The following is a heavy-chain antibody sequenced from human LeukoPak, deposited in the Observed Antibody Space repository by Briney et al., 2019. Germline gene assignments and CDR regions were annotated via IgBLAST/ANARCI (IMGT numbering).Heavy chain of an antibody. CDR2: INPNSGGT. CDR3: ARDRTKYCSGGSCFGLRPRLTPHFDY. D-gene: IGHD2-15*01. V-gene: IGHV1-2*02. CDR1: GYTFTSYD. Sequence: ASVKVSCKASGYTFTSYDINWVRQAPGQGLEWMGWINPNSGGTNYAQKFQGRVTMTRDTSISTAYMELSRLRSDDTAVYYCARDRTKYCSGGSCFGLRPRLTPHFDYWGQGTLVTVSS. J-gene: IGHJ4*02.